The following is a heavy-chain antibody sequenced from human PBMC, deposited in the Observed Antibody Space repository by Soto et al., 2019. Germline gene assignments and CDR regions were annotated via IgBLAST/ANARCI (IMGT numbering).Heavy chain of an antibody. CDR2: MNPNRGNR. J-gene: IGHJ6*02. V-gene: IGHV1-8*01. CDR3: GRKQAIRDYYYGLDV. D-gene: IGHD6-13*01. CDR1: GYTFTSYD. Sequence: QVQLVQSGAEVKKPGASEIVSCKASGYTFTSYDINWVRQATGQGLEWMGWMNPNRGNRGYVQKFQGRVTMTRNTSITTAYMELISLTSDDTAVYYCGRKQAIRDYYYGLDVWGQGTTVTVSS.